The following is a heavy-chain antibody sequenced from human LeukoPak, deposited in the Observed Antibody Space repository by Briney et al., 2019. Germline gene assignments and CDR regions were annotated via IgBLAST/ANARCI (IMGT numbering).Heavy chain of an antibody. V-gene: IGHV3-30*02. D-gene: IGHD6-13*01. CDR1: GFTFSSYG. Sequence: GGSLRLSCAASGFTFSSYGMHWVRQAPGKGLEWVAFIRYDGSNKYYADSVKGRFTISRDNSKNTLYLQMNSLRAEDTAVYYCAKGHPSAAATNYWGQGTLVTVSS. CDR2: IRYDGSNK. CDR3: AKGHPSAAATNY. J-gene: IGHJ4*02.